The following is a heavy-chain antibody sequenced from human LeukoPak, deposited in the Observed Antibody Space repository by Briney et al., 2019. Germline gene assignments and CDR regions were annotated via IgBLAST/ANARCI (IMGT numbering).Heavy chain of an antibody. D-gene: IGHD2-15*01. CDR3: AREGDMLLNYYYGMDV. CDR2: IYYSGSI. CDR1: GGSISSGGYY. Sequence: SETLSLTCSVSGGSISSGGYYWNWIRQHPGKGLEWIGYIYYSGSIYYNPSLKSRVTISVDTSKNHLSLKLTSVTAADTAIYFRAREGDMLLNYYYGMDVWGQGTTVTVSS. V-gene: IGHV4-31*02. J-gene: IGHJ6*02.